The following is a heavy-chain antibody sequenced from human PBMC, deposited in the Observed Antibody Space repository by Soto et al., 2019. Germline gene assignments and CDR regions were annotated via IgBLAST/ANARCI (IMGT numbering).Heavy chain of an antibody. Sequence: QITLKESGPTVVKPTQTLTLTCTFSGFSLSTTGVGVGWIRQPPGKALEWLALFYWDDNKRYSPSMKTRLTITKDTSKHQVVLTMTNMDPVDTATYYCVHRHYNLGKYGMDVWGQGTTVTVSS. CDR1: GFSLSTTGVG. J-gene: IGHJ6*02. CDR2: FYWDDNK. V-gene: IGHV2-5*02. CDR3: VHRHYNLGKYGMDV. D-gene: IGHD1-1*01.